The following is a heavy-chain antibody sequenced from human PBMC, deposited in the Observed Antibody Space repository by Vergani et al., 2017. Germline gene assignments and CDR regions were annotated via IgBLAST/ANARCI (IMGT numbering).Heavy chain of an antibody. CDR1: GFTFDDYA. CDR3: AKDVTSGTLGTGWFDP. J-gene: IGHJ5*02. CDR2: ISWNSGSI. D-gene: IGHD2-2*01. V-gene: IGHV3-9*01. Sequence: EVQLVESGGGLVQPGRSLRLSCAASGFTFDDYAMHWVRQAPGKGLEWVSGISWNSGSIGYADSVKGRFTISRDNAKNSLYLQMNSLRAEDTALYYCAKDVTSGTLGTGWFDPWGQGTMVTVSS.